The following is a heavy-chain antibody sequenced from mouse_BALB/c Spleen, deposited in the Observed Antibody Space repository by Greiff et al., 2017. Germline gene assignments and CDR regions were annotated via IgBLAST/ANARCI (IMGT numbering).Heavy chain of an antibody. CDR2: IYPGSGST. D-gene: IGHD1-1*01. Sequence: VQLQQSGPELVKPGASVKMSCKASGYTFTDYVISWVKQRTGQGLEWIGEIYPGSGSTYYNEKFKGKATLTADKSSNTAYMQLSSPTSEDSAVYYCARLPTVVDYYAMDYWGQGTSVTVSS. CDR3: ARLPTVVDYYAMDY. CDR1: GYTFTDYV. V-gene: IGHV1-77*01. J-gene: IGHJ4*01.